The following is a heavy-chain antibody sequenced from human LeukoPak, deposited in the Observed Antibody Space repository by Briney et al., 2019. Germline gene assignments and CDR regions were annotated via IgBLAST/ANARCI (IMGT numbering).Heavy chain of an antibody. CDR3: ARTNPSFDY. J-gene: IGHJ4*02. CDR1: GGSIRSYY. Sequence: SETLSLTCTVSGGSIRSYYWSWLRQPLGKGLEWIGYIFYRGSTNYHPSLKSRVTISVNTSKNQVSLQLRSVTAADTAVYYCARTNPSFDYWGQGTLVTVSS. V-gene: IGHV4-59*08. CDR2: IFYRGST.